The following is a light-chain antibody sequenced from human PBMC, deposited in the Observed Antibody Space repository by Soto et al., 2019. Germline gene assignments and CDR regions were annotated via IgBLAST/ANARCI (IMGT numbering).Light chain of an antibody. Sequence: IQMTHSPSTLCAYVRTSYITSXXASQSISSYLNWYQQKPGKAPKLLIYAASSLQSGVPSRFSGSGSGTDFTLTISSLQPEDFATYYCQQSYSTPITFGQGTRLEI. CDR2: AAS. CDR1: QSISSY. J-gene: IGKJ5*01. V-gene: IGKV1-39*01. CDR3: QQSYSTPIT.